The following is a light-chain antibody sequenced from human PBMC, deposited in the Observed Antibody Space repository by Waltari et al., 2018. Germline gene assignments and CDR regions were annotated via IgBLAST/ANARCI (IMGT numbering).Light chain of an antibody. CDR3: SSYTSSSTLV. J-gene: IGLJ2*01. CDR1: SSDVGGFNH. V-gene: IGLV2-14*01. Sequence: QSALTQPASVSGSPGPSITIPLPGTSSDVGGFNHFSRYQQHPGQAPKLMIYEVSNRPSGGSNRFSGSKSGNTASLTISGLQAEDEADYYCSSYTSSSTLVFGGGTKLTVL. CDR2: EVS.